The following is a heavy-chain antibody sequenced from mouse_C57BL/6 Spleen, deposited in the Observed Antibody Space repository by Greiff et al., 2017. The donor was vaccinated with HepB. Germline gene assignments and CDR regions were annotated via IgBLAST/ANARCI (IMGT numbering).Heavy chain of an antibody. CDR1: GYTFTDYE. J-gene: IGHJ3*01. D-gene: IGHD2-5*01. V-gene: IGHV1-15*01. Sequence: QVQLQQSGAELVRPGASVTLSCKASGYTFTDYEMHWVKQTPVHGLEWIGAIDPETGGTAYNQKFKGKAILTADKSSSTAYMELRSLTSEDSAVYYCTDAYYSTPWFAYWGQGTLVTVSA. CDR3: TDAYYSTPWFAY. CDR2: IDPETGGT.